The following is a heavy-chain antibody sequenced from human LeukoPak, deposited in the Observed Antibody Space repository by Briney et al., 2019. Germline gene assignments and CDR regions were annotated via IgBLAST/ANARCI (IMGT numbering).Heavy chain of an antibody. CDR2: ISGSGGST. D-gene: IGHD3-9*01. V-gene: IGHV3-23*01. CDR1: GFPFSSYA. J-gene: IGHJ4*02. CDR3: AKGGYFDWLFPQGYFDY. Sequence: GGSLRLSCAASGFPFSSYAMSWVRQAPRKAVKWVSAISGSGGSTYYADSVKGRFTISRDNSKNTLYLQMNSLRAEDTAVYYCAKGGYFDWLFPQGYFDYWGQGTLVTVSS.